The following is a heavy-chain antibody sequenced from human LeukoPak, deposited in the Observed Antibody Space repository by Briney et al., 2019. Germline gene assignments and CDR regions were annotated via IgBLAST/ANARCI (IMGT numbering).Heavy chain of an antibody. Sequence: SQTLSLTCTVSGGSISSGGYYWNWIRQHPGKGLEWIGYIYYSGSTYYNPSLKSRVTISIDTSKKQFSLKLSSVTAADTAVYYCARAPDILTGEYYFDYWGQGTLVTVSS. CDR3: ARAPDILTGEYYFDY. V-gene: IGHV4-31*03. J-gene: IGHJ4*02. CDR1: GGSISSGGYY. CDR2: IYYSGST. D-gene: IGHD3-9*01.